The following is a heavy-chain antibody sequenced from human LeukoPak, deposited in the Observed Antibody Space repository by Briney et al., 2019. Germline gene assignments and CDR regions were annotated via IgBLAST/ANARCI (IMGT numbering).Heavy chain of an antibody. J-gene: IGHJ4*02. CDR1: GFTFSSYA. CDR2: ISGSGGST. D-gene: IGHD6-13*01. Sequence: GGSLRLSCAASGFTFSSYAMSWVRQAPGKGLEWVSAISGSGGSTYYADSVKGRFTISRDNSKNTLYLQMNSLGAEDTAVYYCARGSNSGYSSSWYCDYWGQGTLVTVSS. CDR3: ARGSNSGYSSSWYCDY. V-gene: IGHV3-23*01.